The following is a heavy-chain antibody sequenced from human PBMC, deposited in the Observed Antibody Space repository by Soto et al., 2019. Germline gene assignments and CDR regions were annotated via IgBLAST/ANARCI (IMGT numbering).Heavy chain of an antibody. J-gene: IGHJ4*02. CDR1: GFTFSSYA. V-gene: IGHV3-23*01. D-gene: IGHD3-9*01. CDR3: AKEDYDILTGYWNYFDY. CDR2: ISGSGGST. Sequence: AGGSLRLSCAASGFTFSSYAMSWVRQAPGKGLEWVSAISGSGGSTYYADSVKGRFTISRDNSKNTLYLQMNSLRAEDTAVYYCAKEDYDILTGYWNYFDYWGQGTLVTVSS.